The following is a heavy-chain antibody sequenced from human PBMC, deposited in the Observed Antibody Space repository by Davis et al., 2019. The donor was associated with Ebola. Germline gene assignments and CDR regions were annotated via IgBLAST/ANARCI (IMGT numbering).Heavy chain of an antibody. Sequence: GESLKISCAASGFTFSSYSMNWVRQAPGKGLEWVSYISSSSLTTYSADSVKGRFTISRDNAKNSLYLQMNSLRAEDTAVYYCAREGELWITFPDYWGQGTLVTVSS. J-gene: IGHJ4*02. CDR1: GFTFSSYS. CDR2: ISSSSLTT. D-gene: IGHD3-16*01. V-gene: IGHV3-48*04. CDR3: AREGELWITFPDY.